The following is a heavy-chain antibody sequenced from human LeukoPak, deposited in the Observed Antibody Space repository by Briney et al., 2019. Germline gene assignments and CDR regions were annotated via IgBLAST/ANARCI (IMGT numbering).Heavy chain of an antibody. CDR3: ARGGFGFGELVPSDWFDP. D-gene: IGHD3-10*01. Sequence: SETLSLTCAVYGGSFSGYYWSWIRQPPGKGLEWIGEINHSGSTNYNPSLKSRVTISVDTSKNQFSLKLSSVTVADTAVYYCARGGFGFGELVPSDWFDPWGQGTLVTVSS. CDR1: GGSFSGYY. J-gene: IGHJ5*02. V-gene: IGHV4-34*01. CDR2: INHSGST.